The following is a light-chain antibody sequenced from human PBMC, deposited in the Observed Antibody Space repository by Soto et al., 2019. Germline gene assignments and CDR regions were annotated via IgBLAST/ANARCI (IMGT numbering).Light chain of an antibody. CDR3: QSYDSSLSGPVV. J-gene: IGLJ2*01. CDR2: GTS. CDR1: SYNIGAGYD. V-gene: IGLV1-40*01. Sequence: QSVLTQPPSVSGAPGQRVHISCTGSSYNIGAGYDVHWYQQLPGTAPKLLIYGTSNPPSGVPDRFSGSKSGTSASLAITGLQAEDEADYYCQSYDSSLSGPVVFGGGTKLTVL.